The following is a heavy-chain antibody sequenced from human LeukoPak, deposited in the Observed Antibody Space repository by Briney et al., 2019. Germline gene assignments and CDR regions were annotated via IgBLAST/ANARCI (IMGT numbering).Heavy chain of an antibody. D-gene: IGHD3-22*01. J-gene: IGHJ6*03. Sequence: SETLSLTCAVYGGSFSGYYWSWIRQPPGKGLEWIGEINHSGSTNYNTSLKSRVTISVDTSKNQFSLKLSSVTAADTAVYYCARPYYYDSSGYTTSYYYMDVWGKGTTVTVSS. CDR2: INHSGST. V-gene: IGHV4-34*01. CDR1: GGSFSGYY. CDR3: ARPYYYDSSGYTTSYYYMDV.